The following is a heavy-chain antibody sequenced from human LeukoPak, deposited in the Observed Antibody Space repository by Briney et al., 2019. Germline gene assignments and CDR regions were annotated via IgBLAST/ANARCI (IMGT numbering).Heavy chain of an antibody. J-gene: IGHJ4*02. CDR2: IGVSGGST. CDR1: GFTFSSNG. CDR3: ARPKGYYSGGNCYWYFDY. V-gene: IGHV3-23*01. D-gene: IGHD2-15*01. Sequence: GGSLRLSCAASGFTFSSNGMSWVRQAPGKGLEWVSSIGVSGGSTYYADSVKGRFTISKDTSKSTLHLQMNSLIAEDTAVYYCARPKGYYSGGNCYWYFDYWGQGTLVTVSS.